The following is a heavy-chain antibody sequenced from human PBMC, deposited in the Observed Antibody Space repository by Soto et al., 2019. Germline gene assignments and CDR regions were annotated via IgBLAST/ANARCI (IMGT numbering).Heavy chain of an antibody. CDR3: ARDKDRPQLGGNYYYILDV. J-gene: IGHJ6*02. D-gene: IGHD3-3*02. CDR2: IMPVFRRP. CDR1: GGTFRTSA. Sequence: QVQLVQSGAEVKKPGSSVKVSCKASGGTFRTSAISWVRQAPGQGLEWVGGIMPVFRRPKYAQNFQGRVTISAEGSTSTDYMELSSLRSDDTAVYYCARDKDRPQLGGNYYYILDVWGQGTAVTVSS. V-gene: IGHV1-69*12.